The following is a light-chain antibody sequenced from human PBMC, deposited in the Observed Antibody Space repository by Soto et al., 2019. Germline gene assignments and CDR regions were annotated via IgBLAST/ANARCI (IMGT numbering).Light chain of an antibody. V-gene: IGKV3-15*01. J-gene: IGKJ5*01. Sequence: DIVITQSPATLSVSPLERATLSFRASQSVSSNLAWYQQKPGQAPRLLIYGASTRATGIPARFSGSGSGTEFTLTISSLQSEDFAVYYCQQYNNWLPITFGQGTRLEIK. CDR1: QSVSSN. CDR2: GAS. CDR3: QQYNNWLPIT.